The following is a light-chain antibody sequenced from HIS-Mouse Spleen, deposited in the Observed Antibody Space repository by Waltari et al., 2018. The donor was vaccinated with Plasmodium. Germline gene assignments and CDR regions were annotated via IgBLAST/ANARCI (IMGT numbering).Light chain of an antibody. CDR2: EDR. Sequence: SYELTQPPSVSVSPGQTARITCSGDALPKNIPFWYQQKSGQAPVLVIYEDRKRPSGIPETFSGSSSGTMATLTISGAQVEDEADYYCYSTDSSGNHRVFGGGTKLTVL. CDR1: ALPKNI. CDR3: YSTDSSGNHRV. V-gene: IGLV3-10*01. J-gene: IGLJ3*02.